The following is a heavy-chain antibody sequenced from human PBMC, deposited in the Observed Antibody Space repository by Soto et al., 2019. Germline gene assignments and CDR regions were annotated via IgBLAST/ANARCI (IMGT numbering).Heavy chain of an antibody. CDR3: TRDPDYGDYWGYFFDY. Sequence: QVQLVQSGAEVKKPGASVKVSCKTSGYTFAAFFIHWIRKAPGQGLEWMGWINPTSGATVSAQKFQDRVTMTRDTSISTAYMELRGLKSDDTAVYYCTRDPDYGDYWGYFFDYWGQGTPVSVSS. V-gene: IGHV1-2*02. CDR1: GYTFAAFF. CDR2: INPTSGAT. D-gene: IGHD4-17*01. J-gene: IGHJ4*02.